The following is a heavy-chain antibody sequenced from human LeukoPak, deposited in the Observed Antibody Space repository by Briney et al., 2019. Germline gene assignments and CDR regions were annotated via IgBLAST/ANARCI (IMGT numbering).Heavy chain of an antibody. CDR1: GFTFSSYS. J-gene: IGHJ4*02. Sequence: VGSLRLSCAASGFTFSSYSMNWVRQAPGKGLEWVSSISSSSSYIYYADSVKGRFTISRDNAKNSLYLQMNSLRAEDTAVYYCARPPPVRGVIPFDYWGQGTLVTVSS. CDR3: ARPPPVRGVIPFDY. D-gene: IGHD3-10*01. CDR2: ISSSSSYI. V-gene: IGHV3-21*01.